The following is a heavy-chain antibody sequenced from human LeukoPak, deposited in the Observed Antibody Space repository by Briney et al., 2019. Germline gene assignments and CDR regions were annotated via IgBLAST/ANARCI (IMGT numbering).Heavy chain of an antibody. CDR3: ARVWSTTSTGLNWFDP. V-gene: IGHV1-2*02. Sequence: ASVKVSCKASGYTFTDFYMYWVRQAPGQGLEWMGWINPNTGGTNYAQKFQGGVTMTRDTSISTAYMELRRLTSDDTAVYYCARVWSTTSTGLNWFDPWGQGALVTVSS. CDR1: GYTFTDFY. J-gene: IGHJ5*02. CDR2: INPNTGGT. D-gene: IGHD1-14*01.